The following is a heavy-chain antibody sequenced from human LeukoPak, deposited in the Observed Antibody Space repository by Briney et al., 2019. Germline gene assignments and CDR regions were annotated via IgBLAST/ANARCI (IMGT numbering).Heavy chain of an antibody. CDR2: ISSSGSTI. CDR1: GVTVSSNY. V-gene: IGHV3-11*04. CDR3: ARLPPRAYYDFWRLYYFDY. D-gene: IGHD3-3*01. Sequence: GGSLRLSCAASGVTVSSNYMSWVRQAPGKGLEWVSYISSSGSTIYYADSVKGRFTISRDNAKNSLYLQMNSQRAEDTAVYYCARLPPRAYYDFWRLYYFDYWGQGTLVTVSS. J-gene: IGHJ4*02.